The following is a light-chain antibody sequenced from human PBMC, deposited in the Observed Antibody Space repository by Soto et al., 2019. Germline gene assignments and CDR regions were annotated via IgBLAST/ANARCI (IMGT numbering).Light chain of an antibody. CDR1: QSVSSSY. Sequence: EIVLTQSPGTLSLSPGERATLSCRASQSVSSSYLAWYQQKPGQAPRLLIYGASSRATGIPDRFSGSGSGTDFALTISRLEPEEFAVYYCQQYCSSLLFSFGPGTNVDIK. CDR3: QQYCSSLLFS. CDR2: GAS. J-gene: IGKJ3*01. V-gene: IGKV3-20*01.